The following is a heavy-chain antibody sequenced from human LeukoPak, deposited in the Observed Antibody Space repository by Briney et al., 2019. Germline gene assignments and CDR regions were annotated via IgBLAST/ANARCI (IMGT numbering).Heavy chain of an antibody. CDR3: ARAAGSGLIDY. J-gene: IGHJ4*02. V-gene: IGHV4-38-2*02. D-gene: IGHD6-19*01. Sequence: SETLSLTCTVSGYSISSDYYWGWIRQAPGMGLGCIGSIYYSGNTYYNPSLKRRASISLHTSTHHFSLNLDSVTAADTALTFCARAAGSGLIDYWGQGILVIVSS. CDR1: GYSISSDYY. CDR2: IYYSGNT.